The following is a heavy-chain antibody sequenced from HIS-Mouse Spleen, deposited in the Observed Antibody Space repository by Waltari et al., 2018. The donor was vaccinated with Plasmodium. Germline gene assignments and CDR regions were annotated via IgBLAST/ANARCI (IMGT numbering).Heavy chain of an antibody. D-gene: IGHD7-27*01. V-gene: IGHV3-23*01. CDR1: GFTFSSYA. CDR3: ANSSKGTGDLWDY. Sequence: EVQLLESGGGLVQPGGSLRLSCAASGFTFSSYAMSLVREGPGKGLEWVVAMRGSGGRTVYAEYVKGRFTISRDDSKNTLYLQMNSLRADDTAVYYCANSSKGTGDLWDYWGQGTLVTVSS. CDR2: MRGSGGRT. J-gene: IGHJ4*02.